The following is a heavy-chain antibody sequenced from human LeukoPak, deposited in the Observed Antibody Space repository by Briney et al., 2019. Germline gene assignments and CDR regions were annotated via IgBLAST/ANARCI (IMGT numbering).Heavy chain of an antibody. Sequence: GGSLRLSCAASGFIFRSYWMHWVRQAPGKGLVWVSRINSDGSNATYADSVKGRFAISRDNVRNTLYLQMNSLRAEDTAVYYCAKPQIHLGLTGNFYFDYWGQGSLVTVSS. J-gene: IGHJ4*02. CDR3: AKPQIHLGLTGNFYFDY. CDR2: INSDGSNA. CDR1: GFIFRSYW. D-gene: IGHD7-27*01. V-gene: IGHV3-74*03.